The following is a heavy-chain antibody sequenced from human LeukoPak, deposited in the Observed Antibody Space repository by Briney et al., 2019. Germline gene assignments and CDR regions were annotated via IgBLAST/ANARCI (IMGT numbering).Heavy chain of an antibody. D-gene: IGHD3-3*01. CDR3: ARDPNYDFWSGPSYYYYGMDV. CDR2: INHSGST. V-gene: IGHV4-34*01. J-gene: IGHJ6*02. CDR1: GGSFSGYY. Sequence: SETLSLTCAVYGGSFSGYYWSWIRQPPGKGLEWIGEINHSGSTNYNPSLKSRVTISVDTPKNQFSLKLSSVTAADTAVYYCARDPNYDFWSGPSYYYYGMDVWGQGTTVTVSS.